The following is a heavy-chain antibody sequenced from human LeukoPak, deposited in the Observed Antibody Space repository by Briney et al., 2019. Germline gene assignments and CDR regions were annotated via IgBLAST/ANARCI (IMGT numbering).Heavy chain of an antibody. CDR1: GFTSTEDA. CDR2: IYWNSGRT. J-gene: IGHJ4*02. Sequence: GRSLRLSCAASGFTSTEDAMHWVRQTPRKSLEWVSGIYWNSGRTGYADSVKGRSTISRDNAKNSLYLQMNSLRAEDTALYYCGKDMSPGGLDNWGQGTLVTVSS. V-gene: IGHV3-9*02. D-gene: IGHD3-10*01. CDR3: GKDMSPGGLDN.